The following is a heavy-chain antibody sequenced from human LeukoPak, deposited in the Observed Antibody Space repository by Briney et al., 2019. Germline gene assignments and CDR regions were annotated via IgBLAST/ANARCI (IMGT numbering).Heavy chain of an antibody. J-gene: IGHJ4*02. CDR3: ARAEHVWGSYP. CDR1: GYSISSGYY. CDR2: IYHSGST. D-gene: IGHD3-16*02. V-gene: IGHV4-38-2*02. Sequence: SETLSLTCTVSGYSISSGYYWGWIRQPPGKGLEWIGSIYHSGSTYYNPSLKSRVTISVDTSKNQFSLKLSSVTAADTAVYYCARAEHVWGSYPWGQGTLVTVSS.